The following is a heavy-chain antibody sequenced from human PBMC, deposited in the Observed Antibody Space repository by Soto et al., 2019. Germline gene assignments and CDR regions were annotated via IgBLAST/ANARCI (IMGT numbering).Heavy chain of an antibody. V-gene: IGHV1-3*01. CDR2: INAGNGNT. CDR1: GYTFTSYA. CDR3: ARELQGLYYFDF. D-gene: IGHD4-4*01. J-gene: IGHJ4*02. Sequence: GVPVKLSSKAPGYTFTSYAMHWARQAPGQRLEWMGWINAGNGNTKYSQKFSGRVTITRDTSANTAFMELSSLRSEDTAMYYCARELQGLYYFDFWGQGPRVTVSS.